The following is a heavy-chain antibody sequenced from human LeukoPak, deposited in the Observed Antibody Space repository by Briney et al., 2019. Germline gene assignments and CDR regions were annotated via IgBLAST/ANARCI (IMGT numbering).Heavy chain of an antibody. CDR2: INHSGST. V-gene: IGHV4-34*01. D-gene: IGHD6-19*01. CDR1: GGSFSGYY. J-gene: IGHJ5*02. CDR3: ARGRGQWLVYNWFDP. Sequence: SETLSLTCAVYGGSFSGYYWSWIRQPPGKGLEWIGEINHSGSTNYNPSPKSRVTISVDTSKNQFSLKLSSVTAADTAVYYCARGRGQWLVYNWFDPWGQGTLVTVSS.